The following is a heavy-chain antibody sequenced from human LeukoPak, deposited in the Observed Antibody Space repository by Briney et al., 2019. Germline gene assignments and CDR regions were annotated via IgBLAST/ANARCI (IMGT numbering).Heavy chain of an antibody. Sequence: ASVKVSCKASGYTFTSYDYNWVRQATAPGLEWMGWMNPNCGNTGYAQKFQGRVTMTKNTSIRTGYMELSSLRSEDTDVYYCGRGSTPPYYDFWSGYFSYGMDVWGQGTTVTVSS. CDR3: GRGSTPPYYDFWSGYFSYGMDV. J-gene: IGHJ6*02. D-gene: IGHD3-3*01. CDR2: MNPNCGNT. CDR1: GYTFTSYD. V-gene: IGHV1-8*01.